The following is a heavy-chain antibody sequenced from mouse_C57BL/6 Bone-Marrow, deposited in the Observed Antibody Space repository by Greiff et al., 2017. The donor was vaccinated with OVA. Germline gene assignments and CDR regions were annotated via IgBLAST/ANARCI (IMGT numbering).Heavy chain of an antibody. CDR1: GFTFSSYG. CDR3: ARHPYYWYFDV. J-gene: IGHJ1*03. V-gene: IGHV5-6*01. Sequence: EVKLVESGGDLVKPGGSLKLSCAASGFTFSSYGMSWVRQTPDKRLEWVATISSGGSYTYYPDSVKGRFTISRDNAKNTLYLQMSSLKSEDTAMYYCARHPYYWYFDVWGTGTTVTVAS. CDR2: ISSGGSYT.